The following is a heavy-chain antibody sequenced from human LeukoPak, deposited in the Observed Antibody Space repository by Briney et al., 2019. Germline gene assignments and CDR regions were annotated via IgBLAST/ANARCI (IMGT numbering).Heavy chain of an antibody. Sequence: SETLSLTCAVYGGSFSGYYWSWIRQPPGKGLEWIGETNHSGSTNYHPSLKSRVTISVDTSKNQFSLKLSSVTAADTAVYYCARAKYYDYVWGSYRPGPNFDYWGQGTLVTVSS. CDR3: ARAKYYDYVWGSYRPGPNFDY. D-gene: IGHD3-16*02. CDR1: GGSFSGYY. V-gene: IGHV4-34*01. CDR2: TNHSGST. J-gene: IGHJ4*02.